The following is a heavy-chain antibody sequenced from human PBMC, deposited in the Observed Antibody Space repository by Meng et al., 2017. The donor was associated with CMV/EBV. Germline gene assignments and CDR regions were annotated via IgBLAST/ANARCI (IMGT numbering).Heavy chain of an antibody. CDR2: MYSGGST. CDR1: GFTVSSNY. V-gene: IGHV3-53*01. D-gene: IGHD5-18*01. Sequence: GESLKISCAASGFTVSSNYVNWVRQAPGKGLEWVSVMYSGGSTYYADSVKGRFTISRDNSKNTVYLQMNSLRAEDTAVFYCARGVDTAPLGMDIWGQGTTVTVSS. J-gene: IGHJ6*02. CDR3: ARGVDTAPLGMDI.